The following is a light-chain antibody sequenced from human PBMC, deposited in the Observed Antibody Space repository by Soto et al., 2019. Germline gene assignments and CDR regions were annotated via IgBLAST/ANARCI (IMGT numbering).Light chain of an antibody. CDR3: QQYGSSHMWT. CDR1: QSVSSSY. Sequence: EIVLTQSPGTLSLSPGERATLSCRASQSVSSSYLAWYQQKPGQAPRLLIYGASSRATGIPDRFSGSGSGTDFTLTISRLEPEDFAVYYCQQYGSSHMWTFGQATKVDI. J-gene: IGKJ1*01. CDR2: GAS. V-gene: IGKV3-20*01.